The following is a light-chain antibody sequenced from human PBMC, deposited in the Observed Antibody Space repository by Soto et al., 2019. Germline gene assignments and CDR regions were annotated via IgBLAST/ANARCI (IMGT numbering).Light chain of an antibody. Sequence: ISMTQSPSTLSASVGDRVTITCRASQSISSWLAWYQQKPGKAPKLLISKASSLQSGVPSRFSGSGSGTEFTLTISSLQPDDFATYYCQQYNPYSPWTFGQGTKVDI. CDR2: KAS. V-gene: IGKV1-5*03. J-gene: IGKJ1*01. CDR3: QQYNPYSPWT. CDR1: QSISSW.